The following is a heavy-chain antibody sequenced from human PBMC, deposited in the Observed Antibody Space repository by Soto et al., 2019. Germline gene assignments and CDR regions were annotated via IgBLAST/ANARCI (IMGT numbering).Heavy chain of an antibody. V-gene: IGHV4-39*01. CDR3: ARVSRDGYNPDYYYYYGMDV. Sequence: SETLSLTCTVSGGSISSSSYYWGWIRQPPGKGLEWIGSIYYSGSTYYNPSLKSRVTISVDTSKNQFSLKLSSVTAADTAVYYCARVSRDGYNPDYYYYYGMDVWGQGTTVTFSS. D-gene: IGHD5-12*01. J-gene: IGHJ6*02. CDR1: GGSISSSSYY. CDR2: IYYSGST.